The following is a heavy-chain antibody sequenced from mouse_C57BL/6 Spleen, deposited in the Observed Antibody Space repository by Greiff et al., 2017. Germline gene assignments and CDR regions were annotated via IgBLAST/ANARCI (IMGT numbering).Heavy chain of an antibody. D-gene: IGHD2-3*01. V-gene: IGHV5-9-1*02. CDR2: ISSGGDYI. CDR3: TRDPRDGYSY. CDR1: GFTFSSYA. Sequence: EVMLVESGEGLVKPGGSLKLSCAASGFTFSSYAMSWVRQTPEKRLEWVAYISSGGDYIYYADTVKGRFTISRDNARNTLYLQMSSLKSEDTAMYYCTRDPRDGYSYWGQGTLVTVSA. J-gene: IGHJ3*01.